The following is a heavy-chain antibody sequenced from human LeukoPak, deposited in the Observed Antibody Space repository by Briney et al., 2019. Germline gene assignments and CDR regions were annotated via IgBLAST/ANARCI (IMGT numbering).Heavy chain of an antibody. CDR1: GFTFSSYA. Sequence: GGSLRLSCAASGFTFSSYAMSWVRQAPGKGLEWVSAISGSGGSTYYADSVKGRFTISRDNSKNTLYLQMDSLRGEDAAVYYCAKDFRIGYSAHFDYWGQGALVTVSS. D-gene: IGHD2-21*01. CDR2: ISGSGGST. J-gene: IGHJ4*02. CDR3: AKDFRIGYSAHFDY. V-gene: IGHV3-23*01.